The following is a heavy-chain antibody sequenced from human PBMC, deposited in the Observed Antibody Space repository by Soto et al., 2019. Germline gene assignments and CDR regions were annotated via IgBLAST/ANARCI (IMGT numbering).Heavy chain of an antibody. CDR3: ARALPVAKGGFDP. D-gene: IGHD2-2*01. CDR2: IYTDGGT. J-gene: IGHJ5*02. Sequence: EVQLVETGGGLIQPGGSLRLSCAASGFTVSNTYMTWVRQPPGKGLACVSVIYTDGGTNYADSVKGRFIIYRDNSKTTLYLQMNSLRADDAAVYYCARALPVAKGGFDPWGQGTLVTVSS. CDR1: GFTVSNTY. V-gene: IGHV3-53*02.